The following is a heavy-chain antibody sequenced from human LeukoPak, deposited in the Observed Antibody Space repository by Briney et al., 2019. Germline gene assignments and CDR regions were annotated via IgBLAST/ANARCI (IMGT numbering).Heavy chain of an antibody. Sequence: SQTLCLTCSVSGGSISSGGYYWSWIRQHPGKDLDWIGYIFYSGNTYYSPSLKSRVTMSVDTSKNQFSLKLSSVTAADTAMYNCARIARIRQNYWIDPWGQGTLVTVSS. CDR3: ARIARIRQNYWIDP. V-gene: IGHV4-31*03. CDR1: GGSISSGGYY. D-gene: IGHD2-21*01. CDR2: IFYSGNT. J-gene: IGHJ5*01.